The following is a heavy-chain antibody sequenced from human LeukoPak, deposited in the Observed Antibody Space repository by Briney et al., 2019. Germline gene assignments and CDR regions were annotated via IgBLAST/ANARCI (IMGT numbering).Heavy chain of an antibody. CDR3: ARVSGRTGDFDY. Sequence: ASVNVSCKASGGTFSSYAISWVRQAPGQGLEWMGGIIPIFGTANYAQKFQGRVTITADESTSTAYMELSSLRSEDTAVYYCARVSGRTGDFDYWGQGTLVTVSS. J-gene: IGHJ4*02. CDR2: IIPIFGTA. D-gene: IGHD6-19*01. CDR1: GGTFSSYA. V-gene: IGHV1-69*13.